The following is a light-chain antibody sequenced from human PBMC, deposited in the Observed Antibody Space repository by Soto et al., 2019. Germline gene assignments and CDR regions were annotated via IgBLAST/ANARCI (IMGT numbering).Light chain of an antibody. CDR1: TNDGVAYNY. CDR2: DVS. V-gene: IGLV2-11*01. J-gene: IGLJ3*02. Sequence: QSVLTQPRSVSGSPGQSVTISCSGTTNDGVAYNYVSWYQHHPGRAPRLLIFDVSRRPSGVPDRFSASKSGNTASLTISGLQDEDEADYYCCSYAGSYTGVFGGGTKLTVL. CDR3: CSYAGSYTGV.